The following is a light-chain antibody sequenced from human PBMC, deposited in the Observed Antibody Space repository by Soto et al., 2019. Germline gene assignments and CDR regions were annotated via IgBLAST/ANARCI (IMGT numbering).Light chain of an antibody. J-gene: IGKJ2*01. V-gene: IGKV3-20*01. Sequence: EIGLTQPPGTRSCSPGEKATPSGGAIQSIARSYLAWYQQKPGQAPRLLIYAASSRATGIPDRFSGSGSGTDFTLTISRLEPEDFAVYYCQQYGSSSYTFGQGTQLEIK. CDR1: QSIARSY. CDR3: QQYGSSSYT. CDR2: AAS.